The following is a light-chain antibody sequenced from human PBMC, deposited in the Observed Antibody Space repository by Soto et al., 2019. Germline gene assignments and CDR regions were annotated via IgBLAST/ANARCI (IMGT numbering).Light chain of an antibody. CDR1: QGIGSY. V-gene: IGKV1-5*03. J-gene: IGKJ1*01. CDR2: KAS. Sequence: DIQLTQSPSFLSASLGDRVTITCRASQGIGSYLAWYQQKPGKAPRLLIYKASSLESGVPSRFSGSGSGTEFTLTISSLQPDDFATYYCQQYNSYSWTFGQGTKVDI. CDR3: QQYNSYSWT.